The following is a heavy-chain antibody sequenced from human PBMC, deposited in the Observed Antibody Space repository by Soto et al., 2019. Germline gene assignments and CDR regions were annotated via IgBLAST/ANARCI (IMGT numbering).Heavy chain of an antibody. D-gene: IGHD3-3*01. CDR3: ARELDAIWSGYHYYYYYYGMDA. Sequence: SETLSLTCAVYGGSFSGYYWSWIRQPPGEGLEWIGEINHSGSTNYNPSLKSRVTISVDTSKDQFALYLSSVAAADTAVYYCARELDAIWSGYHYYYYYYGMDAWGHGTTVTVSS. CDR2: INHSGST. J-gene: IGHJ6*02. CDR1: GGSFSGYY. V-gene: IGHV4-34*01.